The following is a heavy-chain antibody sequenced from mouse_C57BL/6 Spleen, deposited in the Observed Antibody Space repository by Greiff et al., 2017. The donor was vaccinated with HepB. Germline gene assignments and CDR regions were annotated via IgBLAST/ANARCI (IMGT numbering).Heavy chain of an antibody. J-gene: IGHJ4*01. CDR2: INPYNGGT. CDR1: GYTFTDYY. D-gene: IGHD1-1*01. CDR3: ARSTVVEGYAMDY. V-gene: IGHV1-19*01. Sequence: EVKLQESGPVLVKPGASVKMSCKASGYTFTDYYMNWVKQSHGKSLEWIGVINPYNGGTSYNQKFKGKATLTVDKSSSTAYMELNSLTSEDSAVYYCARSTVVEGYAMDYWGQGTSVTVSS.